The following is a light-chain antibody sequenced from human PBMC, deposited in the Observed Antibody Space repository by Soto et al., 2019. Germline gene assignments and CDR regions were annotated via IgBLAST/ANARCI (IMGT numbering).Light chain of an antibody. CDR3: QQYGSSRT. CDR1: QSVHVSY. CDR2: GTS. J-gene: IGKJ1*01. V-gene: IGKV3-20*01. Sequence: EVVLTQSPGTLSLSPGETATLSCRASQSVHVSYLAWYQQKPGQAPSLLIYGTSSRATGIPDRFSGSGSGTDFTLTISRLEPEDFAVYYCQQYGSSRTFGQGTKVDIK.